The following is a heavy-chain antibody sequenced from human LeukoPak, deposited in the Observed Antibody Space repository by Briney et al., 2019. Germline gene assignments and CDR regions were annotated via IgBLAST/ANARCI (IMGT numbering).Heavy chain of an antibody. Sequence: ASVKVSCTASGYAFSTYGIIWMRQPPGQGLEWMGWISGHDGQTNYRHKCQGRVTMTTDTSTSTAYIELRSLRSDDTAVYYCARDSGIAVPGYNWFDPWGQGTLVTVSS. J-gene: IGHJ5*02. D-gene: IGHD6-19*01. V-gene: IGHV1-18*01. CDR3: ARDSGIAVPGYNWFDP. CDR2: ISGHDGQT. CDR1: GYAFSTYG.